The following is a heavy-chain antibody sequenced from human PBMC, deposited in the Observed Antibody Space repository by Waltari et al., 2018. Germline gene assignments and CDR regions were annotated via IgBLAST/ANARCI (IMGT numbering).Heavy chain of an antibody. CDR1: GGTFSSYA. CDR3: AREGGSYDWFDP. J-gene: IGHJ5*02. D-gene: IGHD1-26*01. Sequence: QVQLVQSGAEVKKPGSSVKVSCKASGGTFSSYAISWVRQAPGQGLEWMGGIIPIFGTANYAQKFKGRVTINTDESTSTAYMELSSLRSEDTAVDYCAREGGSYDWFDPWGQGTLVTVSS. V-gene: IGHV1-69*05. CDR2: IIPIFGTA.